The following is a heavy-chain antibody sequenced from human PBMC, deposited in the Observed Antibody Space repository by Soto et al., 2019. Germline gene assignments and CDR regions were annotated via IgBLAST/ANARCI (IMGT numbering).Heavy chain of an antibody. D-gene: IGHD3-10*01. J-gene: IGHJ3*02. V-gene: IGHV3-7*01. CDR2: IKQDGSEK. CDR1: GFRFSSYW. CDR3: AREGSRTFDS. Sequence: GGSLRLSCAASGFRFSSYWMSWVRQAPGKGLEWVANIKQDGSEKDYVDSVKGRFTISRDNAENSLYLQMSNLRAEDTAVYYCAREGSRTFDSWGQGTKVTVSS.